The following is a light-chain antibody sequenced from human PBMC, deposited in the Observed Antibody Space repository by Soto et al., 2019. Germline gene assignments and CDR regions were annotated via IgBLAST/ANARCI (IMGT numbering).Light chain of an antibody. CDR3: QTWGAGIVV. CDR1: SGHSYYA. V-gene: IGLV4-69*01. Sequence: QPVLTQSPSASASLGASVKLTCTLSSGHSYYAIAWHQQQPEKGPRYLMKVNSDGSHNRGDGIPDRFSGSSSGAERYLTISSLRSEDEADYYCQTWGAGIVVFGGGTKLTVL. CDR2: VNSDGSH. J-gene: IGLJ2*01.